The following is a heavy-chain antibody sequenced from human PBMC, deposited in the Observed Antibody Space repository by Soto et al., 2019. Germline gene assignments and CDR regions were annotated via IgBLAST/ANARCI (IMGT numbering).Heavy chain of an antibody. V-gene: IGHV4-39*01. CDR1: GGSVSSSSYY. CDR2: IYYTGST. J-gene: IGHJ4*02. Sequence: PSETLSLTCSVSGGSVSSSSYYWGWVRQPPGKGLEWIGTIYYTGSTSYSPSLKSRVTISVDTSKTQFSLNLNSVTAADTAVYYCAGRRAGDYYFDYWGQGTLDTVPQ. CDR3: AGRRAGDYYFDY. D-gene: IGHD1-26*01.